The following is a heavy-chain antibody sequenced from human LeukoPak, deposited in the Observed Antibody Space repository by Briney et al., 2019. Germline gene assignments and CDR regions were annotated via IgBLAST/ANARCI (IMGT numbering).Heavy chain of an antibody. J-gene: IGHJ5*02. D-gene: IGHD2-8*01. CDR3: ARDECTNGVCYISWFDP. Sequence: ASVEVSCKASGGTFSSYAISWVRQAPGQGLEWMGWISAYNGNTNYAQKLQGRVTMTTDTSTSTAYMELRSLRSDDTAVYYCARDECTNGVCYISWFDPWGQGTLVTVSS. CDR1: GGTFSSYA. CDR2: ISAYNGNT. V-gene: IGHV1-18*01.